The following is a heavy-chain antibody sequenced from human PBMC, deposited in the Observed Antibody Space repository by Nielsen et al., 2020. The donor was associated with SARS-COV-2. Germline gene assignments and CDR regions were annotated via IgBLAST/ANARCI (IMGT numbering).Heavy chain of an antibody. CDR3: ARGYYDFWSGYLDSNGIDY. CDR2: ISSSSSYI. Sequence: VRQAPGKGLEWVSSISSSSSYIYYADSAKGRFTISRDNSKNTLYLQMNSLRAEDTAVYYCARGYYDFWSGYLDSNGIDYWGQGTLVTVSS. D-gene: IGHD3-3*01. V-gene: IGHV3-21*04. J-gene: IGHJ4*02.